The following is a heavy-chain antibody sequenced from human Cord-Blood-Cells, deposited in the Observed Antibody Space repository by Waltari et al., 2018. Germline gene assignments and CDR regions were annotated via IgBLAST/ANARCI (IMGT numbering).Heavy chain of an antibody. V-gene: IGHV4-38-2*01. Sequence: QVQLQESGPGLVKPSETLSLTCAVSGYSISSGYYWGWIRQPPGKGLEWIWSISHSGSTYYNPSLESRVTLSGDPSKNQFSLKLSSVTAADTAVYYCATARGYPFDYWGQGTLVTVSS. D-gene: IGHD2-2*01. CDR3: ATARGYPFDY. CDR2: ISHSGST. CDR1: GYSISSGYY. J-gene: IGHJ4*02.